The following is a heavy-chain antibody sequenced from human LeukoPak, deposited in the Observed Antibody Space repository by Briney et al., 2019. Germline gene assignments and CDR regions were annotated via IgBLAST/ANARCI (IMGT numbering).Heavy chain of an antibody. CDR3: ARGGIVVVPAAMVRNAFDI. CDR1: GGTFSSYA. CDR2: IIPIFGTA. V-gene: IGHV1-69*05. J-gene: IGHJ3*02. D-gene: IGHD2-2*01. Sequence: SVKVSCKASGGTFSSYAISWVRQAPGQGLEWMGGIIPIFGTANYAQKFQGRVTITTDESTSTAYMELSSLRSEDTAVYYCARGGIVVVPAAMVRNAFDIWGQGTMVTVSS.